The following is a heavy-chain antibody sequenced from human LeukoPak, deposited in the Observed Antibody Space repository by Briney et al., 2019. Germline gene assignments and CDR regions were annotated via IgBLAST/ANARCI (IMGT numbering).Heavy chain of an antibody. CDR3: ARGGWYFRDY. D-gene: IGHD6-19*01. V-gene: IGHV4-59*01. J-gene: IGHJ4*02. Sequence: SETLSLTCTVSGGSISNYYWTWIRQPPGKGLEWIGYIHYSGTTNYNPSLKSRVTISVDTSKNQFSLKLISVTAADTAVYYCARGGWYFRDYWGQGTLVTVSS. CDR1: GGSISNYY. CDR2: IHYSGTT.